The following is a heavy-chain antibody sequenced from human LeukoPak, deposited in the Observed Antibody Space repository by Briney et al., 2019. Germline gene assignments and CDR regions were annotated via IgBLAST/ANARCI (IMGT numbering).Heavy chain of an antibody. CDR1: GFTFSNYG. CDR2: ITGNGANT. D-gene: IGHD3-10*01. Sequence: PGGSLRLSCAASGFTFSNYGMSWVRQAPGKGLEWVSAITGNGANTFYADSVKGRFTISRDNSKNTMYLQMNSLRAEDTALYYWARDRSGSYPNWFDPWGQGTLVTVSS. J-gene: IGHJ5*02. V-gene: IGHV3-23*01. CDR3: ARDRSGSYPNWFDP.